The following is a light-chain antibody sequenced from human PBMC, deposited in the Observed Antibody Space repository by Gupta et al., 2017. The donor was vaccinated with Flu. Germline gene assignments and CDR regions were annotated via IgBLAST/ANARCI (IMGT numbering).Light chain of an antibody. CDR2: NDN. J-gene: IGLJ2*01. Sequence: RVTISCSGSSSNIGSKTVNWYQQRPGTAPKLLIYNDNQRPSGVPDRFSGSKSGTSASLAISGLQAEDEADYYCAAWDASLNGVVFGGGTNLTIL. V-gene: IGLV1-44*01. CDR3: AAWDASLNGVV. CDR1: SSNIGSKT.